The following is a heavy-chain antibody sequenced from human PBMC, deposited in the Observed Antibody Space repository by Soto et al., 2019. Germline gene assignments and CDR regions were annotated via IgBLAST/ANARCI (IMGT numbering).Heavy chain of an antibody. V-gene: IGHV4-34*01. Sequence: QVQLQQWGAGLLKPSETLSLTCAVSGESFSDYFWSWIRQPPGKGLEWIGEIDQTGRTNYNPSLKSRVIMSVDTSKNQFSLYLSSVTAADTAMYYCARGVGSGTDYGLDIWGQGTTVTVS. CDR1: GESFSDYF. CDR2: IDQTGRT. CDR3: ARGVGSGTDYGLDI. J-gene: IGHJ6*02. D-gene: IGHD3-10*01.